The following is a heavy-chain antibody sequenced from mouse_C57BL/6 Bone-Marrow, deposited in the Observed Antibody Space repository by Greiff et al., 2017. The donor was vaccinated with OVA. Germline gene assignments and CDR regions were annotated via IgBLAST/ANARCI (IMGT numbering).Heavy chain of an antibody. J-gene: IGHJ3*01. CDR3: ARSLITTVAFH. D-gene: IGHD1-1*01. V-gene: IGHV1-42*01. CDR2: INPSTGGT. CDR1: GYSFTGYY. Sequence: VHVKQSGPELVKPGASVKISCKASGYSFTGYYMNWVKQSPEKSLEWIGEINPSTGGTTYNQKFKAKATLTVDKSSSTAYMQLKSLTSEDSAVYYCARSLITTVAFHWGQGTLVTVSA.